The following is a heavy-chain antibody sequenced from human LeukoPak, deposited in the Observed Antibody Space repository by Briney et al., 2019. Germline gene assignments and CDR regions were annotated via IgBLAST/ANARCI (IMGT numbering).Heavy chain of an antibody. Sequence: PSETLSLTCTVSGGSISSSSYYWGWIRQPPGKGLEWIGSIYYSGSTYYNPSLKSRVTISVDTSKNQFSLKLTSVTAADTAVYYCAQETVTNPTWGQGTLVTVSS. CDR3: AQETVTNPT. J-gene: IGHJ5*02. CDR1: GGSISSSSYY. CDR2: IYYSGST. V-gene: IGHV4-39*01. D-gene: IGHD4-17*01.